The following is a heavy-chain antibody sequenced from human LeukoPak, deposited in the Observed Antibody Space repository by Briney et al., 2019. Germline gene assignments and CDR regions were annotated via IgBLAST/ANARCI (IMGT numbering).Heavy chain of an antibody. J-gene: IGHJ6*03. V-gene: IGHV3-23*01. CDR2: ISGSGGST. CDR3: AKGYGSGSRGYYYYYYIDV. Sequence: GGSLRLSCAASGFTFSSYGMSWVRQAPGKGLEWVSAISGSGGSTYYADSVKGRFTISRDNSKNTLHLQMNSLRAEDTAVYYCAKGYGSGSRGYYYYYYIDVWGKGTTVTISS. D-gene: IGHD3-10*01. CDR1: GFTFSSYG.